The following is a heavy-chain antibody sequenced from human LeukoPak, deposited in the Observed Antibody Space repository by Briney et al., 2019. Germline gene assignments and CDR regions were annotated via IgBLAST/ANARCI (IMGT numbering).Heavy chain of an antibody. CDR3: ARDHQRWLVPCYFDY. Sequence: ASVKVSCKASGYTFTSYDINWVRQATGQGLEWMGWMNPNSGNTGYAQKFQGRVTITADKSTSTAYMELSSLRSEDTAVYYCARDHQRWLVPCYFDYWGQGTLVTVSS. D-gene: IGHD6-19*01. J-gene: IGHJ4*02. CDR1: GYTFTSYD. V-gene: IGHV1-8*03. CDR2: MNPNSGNT.